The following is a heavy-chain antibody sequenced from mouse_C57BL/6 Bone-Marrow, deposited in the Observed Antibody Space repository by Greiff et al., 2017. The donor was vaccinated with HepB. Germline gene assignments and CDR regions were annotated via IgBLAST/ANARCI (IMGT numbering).Heavy chain of an antibody. D-gene: IGHD1-2*01. V-gene: IGHV1-53*01. CDR2: INPSNGGT. CDR1: GYTFTSYW. Sequence: QVQLQQPGTELVKPGASVKLSCKASGYTFTSYWMHWVKQRPGQGLEWIGNINPSNGGTNYNEKFKSKATLTVDKSSSTAYMQLSSLTSEDSAFYYCARGKLRRGAWFAYWGQGTLVTVSA. CDR3: ARGKLRRGAWFAY. J-gene: IGHJ3*01.